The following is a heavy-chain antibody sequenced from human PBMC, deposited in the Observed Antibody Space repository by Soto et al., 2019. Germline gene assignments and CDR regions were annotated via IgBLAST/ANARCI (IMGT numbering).Heavy chain of an antibody. D-gene: IGHD2-21*02. CDR3: ARPYCGGDCYYRNSFYFDY. CDR2: ISYDGSNK. J-gene: IGHJ4*02. CDR1: GFTFSSYA. V-gene: IGHV3-30-3*01. Sequence: PGGSLRLSCAASGFTFSSYAMHWVRQAPGKGLEWVAVISYDGSNKYYADSVKGRFTISRDNSKNTLYLQMNSLRAEDTAVYYCARPYCGGDCYYRNSFYFDYWGQGTLVTVSS.